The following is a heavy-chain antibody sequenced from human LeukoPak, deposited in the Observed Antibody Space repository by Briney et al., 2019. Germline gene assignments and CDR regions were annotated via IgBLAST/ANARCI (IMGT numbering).Heavy chain of an antibody. CDR1: GFTFSSYW. V-gene: IGHV3-7*01. Sequence: PGGSLRLSCAASGFTFSSYWMSWVRQAPGKGLEWVANIKQDGSEKYYVDSVKGRFTISRDNAKNSLYLQMNSLRAEDTAVYYCARGGSGSYHDPFDYWGQGTLVTVSS. CDR3: ARGGSGSYHDPFDY. D-gene: IGHD3-10*01. J-gene: IGHJ4*02. CDR2: IKQDGSEK.